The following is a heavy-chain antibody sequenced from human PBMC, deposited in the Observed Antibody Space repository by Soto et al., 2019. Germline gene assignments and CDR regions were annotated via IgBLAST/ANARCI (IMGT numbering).Heavy chain of an antibody. V-gene: IGHV3-7*05. CDR3: AREKEVVASSPFDY. D-gene: IGHD2-15*01. CDR1: GFTFSSYW. J-gene: IGHJ4*02. CDR2: IKQDGSEK. Sequence: GGSLRLSCAASGFTFSSYWMSWVRQAPGKGLEWVANIKQDGSEKYYVDSVKGRFTISRDNAKNSLYLQMNSLRAEDTAVYYCAREKEVVASSPFDYWGQGTLVTVSS.